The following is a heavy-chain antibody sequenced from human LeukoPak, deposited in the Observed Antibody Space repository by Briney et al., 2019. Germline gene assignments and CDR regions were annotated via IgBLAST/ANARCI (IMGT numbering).Heavy chain of an antibody. CDR1: GGSISSYY. D-gene: IGHD3-22*01. CDR2: IYHSGST. CDR3: ARGSTGPNYYDSSGYFYY. J-gene: IGHJ4*02. V-gene: IGHV4-59*12. Sequence: PSETLSLTCTVSGGSISSYYWSWIRQPPGKGLEWIGYIYHSGSTNYNPSLKSRVTISVDTSKNQFSLKLSSVTAADTAVYYCARGSTGPNYYDSSGYFYYWGQGTLVTVSS.